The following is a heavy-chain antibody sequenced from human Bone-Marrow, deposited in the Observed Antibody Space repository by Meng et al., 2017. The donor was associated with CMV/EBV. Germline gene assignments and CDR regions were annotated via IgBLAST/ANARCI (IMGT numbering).Heavy chain of an antibody. CDR1: GYTFTGYY. Sequence: QVLLVQSGVGVKKPGASVKVPCKASGYTFTGYYMHWVRQAPGQGLEWMGWINPNSGGTNYAQKFQGRVTMTRDTSISTAYMELSRLRSDDTAVYYCARDLGGYCSGGSCLWGQGTLVTVSS. J-gene: IGHJ4*02. CDR2: INPNSGGT. CDR3: ARDLGGYCSGGSCL. D-gene: IGHD2-15*01. V-gene: IGHV1-2*02.